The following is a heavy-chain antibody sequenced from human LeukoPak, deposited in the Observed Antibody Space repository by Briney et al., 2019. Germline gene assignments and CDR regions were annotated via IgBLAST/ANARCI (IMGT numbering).Heavy chain of an antibody. V-gene: IGHV1-2*02. CDR3: ARGADAEYCQH. J-gene: IGHJ1*01. CDR2: VNPNSGDT. Sequence: ASVKLSCKASGYTFTGYYIHWVPQAPGPRLEWMGWVNPNSGDTSYAQKSHGRVTVTRDTSISTAYMDLSSLRSADTAVYYCARGADAEYCQHWGQGSRVTVSS. CDR1: GYTFTGYY.